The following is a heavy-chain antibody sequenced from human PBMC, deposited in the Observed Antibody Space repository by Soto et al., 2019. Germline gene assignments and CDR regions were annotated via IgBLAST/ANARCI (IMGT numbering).Heavy chain of an antibody. CDR3: AREPTPYCGGDCYIFYY. CDR2: ISAYTGNT. V-gene: IGHV1-18*04. CDR1: GYPFTSYG. D-gene: IGHD2-21*02. Sequence: ASVKVSCKASGYPFTSYGISWVRQAPGQGIERMGWISAYTGNTNYAQQIQCRVTMTTDTSTSTAYMELRSLRSDDTAVYYCAREPTPYCGGDCYIFYYWGRGTLVTVAS. J-gene: IGHJ4*02.